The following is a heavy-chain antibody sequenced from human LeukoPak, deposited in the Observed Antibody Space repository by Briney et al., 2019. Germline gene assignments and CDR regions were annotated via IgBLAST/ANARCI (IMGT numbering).Heavy chain of an antibody. V-gene: IGHV3-11*05. Sequence: GGSLRLSCAASGYTFKDFYMSWVRQAPGKGLEWVSYINHLGSQTDYADSVKGRFTISRDNAKNSLSLQMNNLSVDDTAVYYCVRARFTTFVYYWGQGTLVTVSS. J-gene: IGHJ4*02. CDR2: INHLGSQT. CDR1: GYTFKDFY. CDR3: VRARFTTFVYY. D-gene: IGHD1-1*01.